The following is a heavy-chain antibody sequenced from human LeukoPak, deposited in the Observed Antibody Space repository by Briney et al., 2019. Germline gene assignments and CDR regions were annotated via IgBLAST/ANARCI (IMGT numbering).Heavy chain of an antibody. J-gene: IGHJ4*02. CDR2: ISISSTDT. CDR3: VRGRTTVSSLADY. CDR1: VFTFSDYY. D-gene: IGHD4-17*01. V-gene: IGHV3-11*05. Sequence: GGSLRLSCAASVFTFSDYYMNWIRQAPGKGLEWVSYISISSTDTNYADSVKGRFTISRDNAKNSLYLQMNSLRAEDTAVYYCVRGRTTVSSLADYWGQGTLVTVSS.